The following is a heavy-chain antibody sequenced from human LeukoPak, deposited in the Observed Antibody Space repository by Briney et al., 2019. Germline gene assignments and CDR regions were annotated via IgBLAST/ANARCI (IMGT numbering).Heavy chain of an antibody. J-gene: IGHJ3*02. CDR1: GFTFSSYA. Sequence: PGGSLRLSCAASGFTFSSYAMSWVRQAPGKGLEWVSVIYSGGSTYYADSVKGRFTISRHNSKNALYLQMNSLRAEDTAVYYCARVGMATIRTWAFDIWGQGTMVTVSS. D-gene: IGHD5-24*01. CDR2: IYSGGST. V-gene: IGHV3-53*04. CDR3: ARVGMATIRTWAFDI.